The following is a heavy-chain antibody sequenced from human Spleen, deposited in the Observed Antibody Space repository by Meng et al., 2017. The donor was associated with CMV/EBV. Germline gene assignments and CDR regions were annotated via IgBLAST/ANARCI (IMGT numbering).Heavy chain of an antibody. V-gene: IGHV4-39*07. Sequence: GSTSSSSYWCGWVRQPPGEGLAWIGNIYHNGTTSYNPSLKSRVTMSVDTSKSQFSLNLSSVTAADTAVYYCALYQETGYASGFDLWGQGTLVTVSS. CDR1: GSTSSSSYW. J-gene: IGHJ5*02. CDR2: IYHNGTT. D-gene: IGHD3-9*01. CDR3: ALYQETGYASGFDL.